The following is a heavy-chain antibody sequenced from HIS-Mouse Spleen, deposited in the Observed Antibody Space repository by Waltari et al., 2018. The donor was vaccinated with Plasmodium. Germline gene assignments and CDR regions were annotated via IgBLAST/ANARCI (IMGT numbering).Heavy chain of an antibody. V-gene: IGHV4-39*07. CDR3: ARDYYDSSGFDAFDI. CDR2: IYYSGRT. Sequence: QLQLQESGPGLVKPSETLSLTCTVSGGSISSSSYYWGWIRQPPGKGLEWIGSIYYSGRTYYNPSLKSRVTISVDTSKNQFSLKLSSVTAADTAVYYCARDYYDSSGFDAFDIWGQGTMVTVSS. CDR1: GGSISSSSYY. D-gene: IGHD3-22*01. J-gene: IGHJ3*02.